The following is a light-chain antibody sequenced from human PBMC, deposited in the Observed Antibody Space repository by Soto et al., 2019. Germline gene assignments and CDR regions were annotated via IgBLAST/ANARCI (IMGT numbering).Light chain of an antibody. Sequence: EIVMTQFPPTLSVSPGERATLSCRASQSVSSTLAWYQQKPGQAPRLLIYGAFTRATGIPDRFSGSGSGTEFTLTISSLQSEDFAVYHCQQYNNWPRTFGQGTKVEIK. V-gene: IGKV3D-15*01. CDR1: QSVSST. J-gene: IGKJ1*01. CDR2: GAF. CDR3: QQYNNWPRT.